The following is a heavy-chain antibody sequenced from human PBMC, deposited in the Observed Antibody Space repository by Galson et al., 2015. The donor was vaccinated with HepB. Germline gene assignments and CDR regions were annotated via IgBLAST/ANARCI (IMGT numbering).Heavy chain of an antibody. CDR2: ISSSSSYI. CDR3: ARNIAARLETAFDI. D-gene: IGHD6-6*01. V-gene: IGHV3-21*01. J-gene: IGHJ3*02. Sequence: SLRLSCAASGFTFGSYSMNWVRQAPGKGLEWVSSISSSSSYIYYADSVKGRFTISRDNAKNSLYLQMNSLRAEDTAVYYCARNIAARLETAFDIWGQGTMVTVSS. CDR1: GFTFGSYS.